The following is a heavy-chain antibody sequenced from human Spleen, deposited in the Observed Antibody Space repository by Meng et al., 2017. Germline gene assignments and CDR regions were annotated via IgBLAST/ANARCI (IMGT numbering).Heavy chain of an antibody. CDR2: IYHSGST. V-gene: IGHV4-38-2*02. Sequence: SETLSLTCTVSGYSISSGYYWGWIRQPPGKGLEWIGSIYHSGSTYHNPSLKSRVTISVDTSKNQFSLKLSSVTAADTAVYYCARGGRGSGWYGVGFDYWGQGTLVTVSS. J-gene: IGHJ4*02. CDR3: ARGGRGSGWYGVGFDY. CDR1: GYSISSGYY. D-gene: IGHD6-19*01.